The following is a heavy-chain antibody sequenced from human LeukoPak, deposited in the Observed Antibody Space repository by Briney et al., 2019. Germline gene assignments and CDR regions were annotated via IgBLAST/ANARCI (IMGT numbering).Heavy chain of an antibody. CDR3: ARGDRTGITIY. V-gene: IGHV4-34*01. Sequence: SETLSLTCAVYGGSFSGYYWSWIRQPPGKGLEWIGEINHSGSTNYNPSLKSRVTISVDTSKNQFSLKLSSVTAADTAVYYCARGDRTGITIYWGQGTLVTVSA. CDR1: GGSFSGYY. CDR2: INHSGST. J-gene: IGHJ4*02. D-gene: IGHD1-1*01.